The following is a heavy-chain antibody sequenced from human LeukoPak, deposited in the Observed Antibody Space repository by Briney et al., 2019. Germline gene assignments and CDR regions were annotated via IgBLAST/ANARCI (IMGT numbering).Heavy chain of an antibody. D-gene: IGHD2-2*01. J-gene: IGHJ4*02. CDR3: AKLRIRYCSSTSCYVDY. V-gene: IGHV3-30-3*01. CDR2: ISYDGSNK. Sequence: GGSLRLSCAASGFTFSSYAMHWVRQAPGKGLEWVAVISYDGSNKYYADSVKGRFTISRDNSKNTLYLQMNSLRAEDTAVYYCAKLRIRYCSSTSCYVDYWGQGTLVTVSS. CDR1: GFTFSSYA.